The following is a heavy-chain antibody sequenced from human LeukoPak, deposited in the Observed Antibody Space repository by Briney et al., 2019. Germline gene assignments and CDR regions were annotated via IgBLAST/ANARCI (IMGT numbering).Heavy chain of an antibody. CDR2: TYYRSKWNN. Sequence: SQTLSLTCDISGDSVSSNSVAWNWIKQSPSRGLEWLGRTYYRSKWNNDYAVSVKSRITINSDTSKNHFSLQLSSVTPEDTAVYYCARVKGGSFDYWGQRALVTVSS. CDR3: ARVKGGSFDY. V-gene: IGHV6-1*01. CDR1: GDSVSSNSVA. J-gene: IGHJ4*02. D-gene: IGHD3-10*01.